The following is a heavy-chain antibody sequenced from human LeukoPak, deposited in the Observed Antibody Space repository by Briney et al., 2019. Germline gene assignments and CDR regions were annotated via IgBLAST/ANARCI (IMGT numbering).Heavy chain of an antibody. CDR2: ISSNGGST. V-gene: IGHV3-64*01. J-gene: IGHJ4*02. Sequence: GGSLRLSCAASGFTFSSYAMHWVRQAPGKGLEYVSAISSNGGSTYYANSVKGRFTISRDNSKNTLYLQMGSLRAEDMAVYYCATLVDTAMAFDYWGQGTLVTVSS. CDR3: ATLVDTAMAFDY. CDR1: GFTFSSYA. D-gene: IGHD5-18*01.